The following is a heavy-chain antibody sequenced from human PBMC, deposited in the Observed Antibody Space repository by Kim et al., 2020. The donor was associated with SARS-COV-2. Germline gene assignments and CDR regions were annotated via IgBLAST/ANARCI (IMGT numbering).Heavy chain of an antibody. CDR1: GYSFSSYW. CDR2: MNPGNSDI. J-gene: IGHJ4*02. Sequence: GESLKISCEGLGYSFSSYWIGWVRQMPGKGLEWMGIMNPGNSDIRHSPSIQGQVTISADTSISTAYLQWSSLKASDTAIYYCARFPSSGLDYWGQGSLV. CDR3: ARFPSSGLDY. V-gene: IGHV5-51*01. D-gene: IGHD6-19*01.